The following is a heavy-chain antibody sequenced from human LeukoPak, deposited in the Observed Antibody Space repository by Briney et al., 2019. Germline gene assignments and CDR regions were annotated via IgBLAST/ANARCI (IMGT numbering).Heavy chain of an antibody. Sequence: GGSLRLSCAASGFTFSSYGMHWVRKAPGKGREWVAFIRSDGSIKYYTESLKGRFTISRDNSKDTLYLQINSLRPEDTAVYYCTKDEVFSSAWYFDYWGQGTLVTVSS. D-gene: IGHD6-19*01. V-gene: IGHV3-30*02. J-gene: IGHJ4*02. CDR1: GFTFSSYG. CDR2: IRSDGSIK. CDR3: TKDEVFSSAWYFDY.